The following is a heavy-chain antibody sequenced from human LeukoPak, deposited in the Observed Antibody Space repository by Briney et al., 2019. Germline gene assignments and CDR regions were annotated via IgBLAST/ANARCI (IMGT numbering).Heavy chain of an antibody. J-gene: IGHJ6*03. CDR2: IYTSGST. CDR1: GGSISSGSYY. D-gene: IGHD5-24*01. V-gene: IGHV4-61*02. CDR3: ARGAGDGYNYHYYYYMDV. Sequence: PSETLSLTCTVSGGSISSGSYYWSWIRQPAGKGLEWIGRIYTSGSTNYNPSLKSRVTISVDTSKNQFSLKLSSVTAADTAVYYCARGAGDGYNYHYYYYMDVWGKGTTVTVSS.